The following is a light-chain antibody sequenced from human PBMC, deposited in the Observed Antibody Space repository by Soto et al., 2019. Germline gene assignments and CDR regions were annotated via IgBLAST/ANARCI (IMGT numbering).Light chain of an antibody. CDR2: CAS. CDR1: HSVFSSSNSKNS. V-gene: IGKV4-1*01. J-gene: IGKJ4*01. Sequence: IVMTQSPDSLAVSLGERATFNCKSSHSVFSSSNSKNSLAWYQQRPGQPHKLLLHCASTRESGVPDRFSLRGSRTDSTHTVSSLQAEDVAIYYCQQYYSPPLTFGGGTNVET. CDR3: QQYYSPPLT.